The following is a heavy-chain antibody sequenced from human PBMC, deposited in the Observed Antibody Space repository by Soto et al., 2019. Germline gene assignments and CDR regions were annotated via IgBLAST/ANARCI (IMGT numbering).Heavy chain of an antibody. CDR3: ARESSGITLYGMDV. V-gene: IGHV1-2*02. CDR2: INPNSGDT. CDR1: GYTFTGQY. J-gene: IGHJ6*02. D-gene: IGHD1-7*01. Sequence: ASVKVSCKASGYTFTGQYMHWVRQAAGQGLEWMGWINPNSGDTNYAQKFQGRVTMTRDTSIGTAYMELSSLRSNDTAIYYCARESSGITLYGMDVWGQGTTVTGS.